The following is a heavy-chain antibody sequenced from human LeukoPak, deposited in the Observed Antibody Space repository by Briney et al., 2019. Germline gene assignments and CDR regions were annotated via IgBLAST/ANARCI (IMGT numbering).Heavy chain of an antibody. V-gene: IGHV4-34*01. CDR2: INHSGRT. J-gene: IGHJ4*02. CDR1: GGSFSGYY. D-gene: IGHD3-9*01. CDR3: ARFAVLRYFDWLSSISYFDY. Sequence: PSETLSLTCAVYGGSFSGYYWSWIRHPPGKGLEWIGEINHSGRTNYNPSLKSRVTISVDTSKKQFSLKLSSVTAADTAVYYCARFAVLRYFDWLSSISYFDYWGQGTLVTVSS.